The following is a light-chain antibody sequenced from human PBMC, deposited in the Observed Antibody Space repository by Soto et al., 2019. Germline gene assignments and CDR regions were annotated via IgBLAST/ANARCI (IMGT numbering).Light chain of an antibody. J-gene: IGKJ5*01. CDR3: QQYNNWPPGT. V-gene: IGKV3D-15*01. CDR2: GAS. Sequence: EIVLTQSPGTLSLSHEKRATLSCKAIQSVSSSYLAWYQQKPGQAPRLLIYGASSRATGIPARFSGSGSGTEFTLTISSLQSEDFAVYYCQQYNNWPPGTFGQGTRLEIK. CDR1: QSVSSSY.